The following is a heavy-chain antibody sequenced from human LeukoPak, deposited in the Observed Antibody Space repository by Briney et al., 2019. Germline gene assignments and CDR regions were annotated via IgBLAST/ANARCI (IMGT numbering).Heavy chain of an antibody. V-gene: IGHV1-69*13. Sequence: ASVTVSCKASGGTFSNYAISWVRQAPGQGLEWMGGIITNYGTTNYAQKYQGRVTITADESTTTVYMELSSLRSEDTAVYYCARPRTYYDFWRGYPPFDYWGQGTLVTVSS. J-gene: IGHJ4*02. CDR2: IITNYGTT. CDR1: GGTFSNYA. D-gene: IGHD3-3*01. CDR3: ARPRTYYDFWRGYPPFDY.